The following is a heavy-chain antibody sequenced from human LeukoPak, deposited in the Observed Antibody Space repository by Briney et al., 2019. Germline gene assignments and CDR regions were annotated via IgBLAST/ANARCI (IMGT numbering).Heavy chain of an antibody. V-gene: IGHV4-34*01. D-gene: IGHD3-10*01. J-gene: IGHJ3*02. CDR3: AREILLWFGELWGVPAGDAFDI. CDR2: INHSGST. CDR1: GGSFSGYY. Sequence: SETLSLTCAVYGGSFSGYYWSWIRQPPGKGLEWIGEINHSGSTNYNPSLKSRVTMSVDTSKNQFSLKLSSVTAADTAVYYCAREILLWFGELWGVPAGDAFDIWGQGTMVTVSS.